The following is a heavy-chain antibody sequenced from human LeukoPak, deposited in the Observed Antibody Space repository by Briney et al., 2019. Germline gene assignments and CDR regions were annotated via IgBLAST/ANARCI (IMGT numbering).Heavy chain of an antibody. J-gene: IGHJ4*02. CDR2: IYPGDSDT. CDR1: GYSFTSYW. D-gene: IGHD3-22*01. Sequence: GESLKISCKGSGYSFTSYWIGWVRQMPGKGLEWMGIIYPGDSDTRYSPSSQGQVTISADKSISTAYLQWSSLKASDTAMYYCATGPYYYDSSGYYDGLDYWGQGTLVTVSS. CDR3: ATGPYYYDSSGYYDGLDY. V-gene: IGHV5-51*01.